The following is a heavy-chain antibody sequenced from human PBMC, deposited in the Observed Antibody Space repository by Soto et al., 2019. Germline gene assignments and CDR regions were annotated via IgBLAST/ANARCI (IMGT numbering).Heavy chain of an antibody. CDR1: GGTFVRHA. D-gene: IGHD2-2*01. CDR3: ATPACAATWCSPSHNLDH. V-gene: IGHV1-69*09. CDR2: INPLSGIP. J-gene: IGHJ4*02. Sequence: QVQLVQSGAEVKKPESSVKVSCKTSGGTFVRHAISWVRQAPGQGPEWMGKINPLSGIPNYAQKFQDRVTFPADTDSSNAYMELSSLRSDDTAVYYCATPACAATWCSPSHNLDHWGQGNLVTVSS.